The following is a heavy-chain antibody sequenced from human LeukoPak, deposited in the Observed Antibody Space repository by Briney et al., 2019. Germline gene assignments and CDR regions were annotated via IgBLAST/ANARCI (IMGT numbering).Heavy chain of an antibody. CDR1: GYTFTGYY. V-gene: IGHV1-18*04. J-gene: IGHJ4*02. Sequence: ASVKVSCKASGYTFTGYYMHWVRQAPGQGLEWMGWISAYNGNTNYAQKLQGRVTMTTDTSTSTAYMELRSLRSDDAAVYYCARGPLPPYCGGDCYFDYWGQGTLVTVSS. CDR2: ISAYNGNT. D-gene: IGHD2-21*01. CDR3: ARGPLPPYCGGDCYFDY.